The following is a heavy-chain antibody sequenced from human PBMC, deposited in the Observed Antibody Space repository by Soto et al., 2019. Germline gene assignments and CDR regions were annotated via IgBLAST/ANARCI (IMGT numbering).Heavy chain of an antibody. D-gene: IGHD2-21*01. CDR3: ARVGDIVVVGPWFDP. Sequence: ASVKVSCKASGYIFTSYGISWVRQAPGQGLEWMGSISADNGDTKSAQKFQGRVTMTTDTSTNTRHMELRGLRYDDTAVYYCARVGDIVVVGPWFDPWGQGTLVTVSS. V-gene: IGHV1-18*01. J-gene: IGHJ5*02. CDR1: GYIFTSYG. CDR2: ISADNGDT.